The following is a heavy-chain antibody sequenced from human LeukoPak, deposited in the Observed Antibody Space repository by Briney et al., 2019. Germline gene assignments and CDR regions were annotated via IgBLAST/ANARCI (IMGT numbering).Heavy chain of an antibody. D-gene: IGHD3-22*01. J-gene: IGHJ4*02. V-gene: IGHV3-23*01. CDR1: GFTFSNYA. Sequence: GGSLRLSCAASGFTFSNYAMNWICQAPGKGLEWVSGIGDSGDNTYYADSVKGRFTISRDNSKNTLYLQMASLRAEDTAVYYCAKEGYYYGGSGYYLFEYWGQGTLVTVSS. CDR2: IGDSGDNT. CDR3: AKEGYYYGGSGYYLFEY.